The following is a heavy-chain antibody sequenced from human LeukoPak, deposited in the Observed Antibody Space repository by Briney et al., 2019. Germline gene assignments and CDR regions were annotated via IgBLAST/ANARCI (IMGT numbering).Heavy chain of an antibody. CDR3: ARETDYDSSGYPLAIDY. CDR1: GGSISSYY. V-gene: IGHV4-59*01. Sequence: PSETLSLTCTVSGGSISSYYWSWIRQPPGKGLEWIGYIYYSGSTNYNPSLKSRVTISVDTSKNQFSLKLSSVTAADTAVYYCARETDYDSSGYPLAIDYWGQGTLVTVSS. J-gene: IGHJ4*02. CDR2: IYYSGST. D-gene: IGHD3-22*01.